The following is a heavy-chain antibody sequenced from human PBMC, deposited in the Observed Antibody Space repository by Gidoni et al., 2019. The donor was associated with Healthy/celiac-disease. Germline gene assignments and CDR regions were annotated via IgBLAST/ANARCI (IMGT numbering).Heavy chain of an antibody. CDR3: ARNYYDSSGYPLDY. D-gene: IGHD3-22*01. V-gene: IGHV1-69*02. Sequence: QVQLVQSGAEVKKPGSSVKVSCKASGGTFSSYTISLVRQAPGQVLEWMGRIITILGIANYAQKFQGRVTITADKSTSTAYMELSSLRSEDTAVYYCARNYYDSSGYPLDYWGQGTLVTVSS. CDR2: IITILGIA. J-gene: IGHJ4*02. CDR1: GGTFSSYT.